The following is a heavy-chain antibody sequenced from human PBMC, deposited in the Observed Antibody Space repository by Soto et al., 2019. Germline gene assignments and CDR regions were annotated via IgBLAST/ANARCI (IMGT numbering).Heavy chain of an antibody. D-gene: IGHD2-21*01. V-gene: IGHV4-59*01. CDR1: GGSISSYY. CDR3: ARGIVVAPSRFDP. Sequence: PSETLSLTCTVSGGSISSYYWSWIRHPPAKGLAWTGYIYHSGSTNYNPSLKSRVTISVDTSKNQFPLKLSSVTAADTAVYYCARGIVVAPSRFDPWGQGTLVTVSS. CDR2: IYHSGST. J-gene: IGHJ5*02.